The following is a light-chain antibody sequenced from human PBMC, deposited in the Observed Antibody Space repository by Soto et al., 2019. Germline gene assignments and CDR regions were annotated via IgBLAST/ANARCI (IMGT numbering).Light chain of an antibody. CDR2: IND. Sequence: QSVLTQPPSASGTTGQRITISCSGSSSNIGDNPVNWYQQLPGAAPKLLIYINDQRPSGVPDRFSGSKSGTSASLAISGLQPEDEADCYCAAWDDSLNALFGTGTKVTVL. J-gene: IGLJ1*01. CDR1: SSNIGDNP. CDR3: AAWDDSLNAL. V-gene: IGLV1-44*01.